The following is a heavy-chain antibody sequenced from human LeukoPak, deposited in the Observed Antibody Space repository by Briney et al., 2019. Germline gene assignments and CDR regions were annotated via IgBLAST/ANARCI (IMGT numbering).Heavy chain of an antibody. CDR2: IYSGGST. V-gene: IGHV3-53*01. D-gene: IGHD3-22*01. CDR3: ARYDYYSSCYPYLFDY. Sequence: GGSLRLSCAASGFTVSSNYMSWVRQAPGKGLEWVSVIYSGGSTYYADSVKGRFTISRDNSKNTVYLQMNSLRAEDTAVYYCARYDYYSSCYPYLFDYWGQGTLVTVSA. CDR1: GFTVSSNY. J-gene: IGHJ4*02.